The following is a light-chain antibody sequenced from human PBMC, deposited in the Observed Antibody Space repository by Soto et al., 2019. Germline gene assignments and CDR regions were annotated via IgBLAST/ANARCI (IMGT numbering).Light chain of an antibody. CDR2: DAS. Sequence: DIQMTQSPSSLSASVGDRVTITCQASHDITSYLNWYQHKPGKAPKLLIDDASILEAGVPSRFSGSGSGTDFTFTISSLQPEDVATYYCQKCDYLPIFGHGTTVDFK. CDR3: QKCDYLPI. J-gene: IGKJ3*01. V-gene: IGKV1-33*01. CDR1: HDITSY.